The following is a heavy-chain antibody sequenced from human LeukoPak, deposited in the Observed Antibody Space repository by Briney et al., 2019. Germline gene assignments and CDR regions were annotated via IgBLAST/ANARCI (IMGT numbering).Heavy chain of an antibody. V-gene: IGHV3-23*01. CDR1: GFTFSSYA. CDR2: ISGSGGST. CDR3: ARGLPATLLDY. J-gene: IGHJ4*02. Sequence: GGFLRLSCAASGFTFSSYAMSWVRQAPGKGLEWVSAISGSGGSTYYADSVKGRFTISRDNAKNSLYLQMNSLRAEDTATYYCARGLPATLLDYWGQGTLVTVSS. D-gene: IGHD2-2*01.